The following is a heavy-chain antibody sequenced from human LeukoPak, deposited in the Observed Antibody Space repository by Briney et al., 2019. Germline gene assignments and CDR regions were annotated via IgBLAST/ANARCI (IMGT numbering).Heavy chain of an antibody. J-gene: IGHJ6*02. CDR1: GFTFSSYA. D-gene: IGHD6-19*01. CDR2: ISGSGGST. CDR3: AKDGNSSGWYGYYYYYYGMDV. Sequence: GGSLRLSCAASGFTFSSYAMSWVRQAPGKGLEWVSAISGSGGSTYYADSVKGRFTISRDNSKNTLNLQMNSLRAEDTAVYYCAKDGNSSGWYGYYYYYYGMDVWGQGTTVTVSS. V-gene: IGHV3-23*01.